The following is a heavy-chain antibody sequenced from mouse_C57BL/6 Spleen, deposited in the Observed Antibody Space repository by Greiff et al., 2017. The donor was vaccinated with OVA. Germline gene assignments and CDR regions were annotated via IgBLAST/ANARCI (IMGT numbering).Heavy chain of an antibody. J-gene: IGHJ3*01. Sequence: QVHVKQPGAELVRPGSSVKLSCKASGYTFTSYWMHWVKQRPIQGLEWIGNIDPSDSETHYNQKFKDKATLTVDKSSSTAYMQLSSLTSEDSAVYYCARSPYGSTWFAYWGQGTLVTVSA. D-gene: IGHD2-1*01. V-gene: IGHV1-52*01. CDR1: GYTFTSYW. CDR2: IDPSDSET. CDR3: ARSPYGSTWFAY.